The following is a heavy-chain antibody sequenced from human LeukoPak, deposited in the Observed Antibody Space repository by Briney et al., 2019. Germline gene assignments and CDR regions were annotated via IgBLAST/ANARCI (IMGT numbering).Heavy chain of an antibody. CDR2: IYYSGST. CDR1: GGSISSYY. D-gene: IGHD1-26*01. V-gene: IGHV4-59*01. CDR3: ARDTGSYSFDY. Sequence: SETLSLTCTVSGGSISSYYWSWIRQPPGKGLEWIGYIYYSGSTNYNPSLKSRVTISVDTSKNQFSLKLSSVTAADTAVYYCARDTGSYSFDYWGQGTLVTVSS. J-gene: IGHJ4*02.